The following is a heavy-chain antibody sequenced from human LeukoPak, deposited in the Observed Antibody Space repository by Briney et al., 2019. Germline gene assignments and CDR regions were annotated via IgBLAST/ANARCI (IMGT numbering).Heavy chain of an antibody. Sequence: ASVTVTFMGSGYTFTNYYMDWLRQPPAQGLEWMGIINPSGGSTSYAKKFHSRVTMTSDMSTSTVYMELSSLRSEETAVYYCARGAWNYLSLDYWGHGTLVTVSS. D-gene: IGHD1-7*01. CDR3: ARGAWNYLSLDY. CDR2: INPSGGST. CDR1: GYTFTNYY. V-gene: IGHV1-46*01. J-gene: IGHJ4*01.